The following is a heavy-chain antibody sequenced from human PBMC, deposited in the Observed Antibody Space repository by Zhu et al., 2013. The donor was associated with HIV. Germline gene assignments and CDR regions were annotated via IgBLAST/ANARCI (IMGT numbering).Heavy chain of an antibody. J-gene: IGHJ4*02. D-gene: IGHD2-8*02. Sequence: QVQLVQSGAEVKKPGSSVRVSCKASGGTFSNYAVSWVRQAPGQGLEWMGGISPIFGTTDYAQKFQGRVTITADRSTSTAYLELRSLRSDDTAVYYCARDLGQTGTGDFDYWGQGTLVTVSS. CDR1: GGTFSNYA. CDR2: ISPIFGTT. V-gene: IGHV1-69*06. CDR3: ARDLGQTGTGDFDY.